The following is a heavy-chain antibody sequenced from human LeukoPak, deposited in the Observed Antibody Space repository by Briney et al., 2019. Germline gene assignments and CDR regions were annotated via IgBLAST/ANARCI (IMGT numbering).Heavy chain of an antibody. CDR1: GGSISGYY. V-gene: IGHV4-4*07. D-gene: IGHD4-17*01. CDR3: ARVSFTYGPLDS. Sequence: SETLSLTCTVSGGSISGYYWSWVRQPVGKGLEWIGHFYASGSTNYNPSLKSRVSMSVDTSQKQFSLRLRSVTAADTAVYYCARVSFTYGPLDSWGPGILVTVSS. J-gene: IGHJ4*02. CDR2: FYASGST.